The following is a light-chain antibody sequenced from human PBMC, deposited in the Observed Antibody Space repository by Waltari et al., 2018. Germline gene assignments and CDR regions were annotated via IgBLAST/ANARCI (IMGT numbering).Light chain of an antibody. CDR2: HAS. Sequence: EVVLTQSPATLSLSPGERATLSCRASQSVYTFLAWYQQKPGQAPRLLIYHASKRAAGVPARFSGSGSGTDFTLTINRLEPEDFAIYYCQQRPTWPPLTFGGGTKVEI. V-gene: IGKV3-11*01. CDR1: QSVYTF. J-gene: IGKJ4*01. CDR3: QQRPTWPPLT.